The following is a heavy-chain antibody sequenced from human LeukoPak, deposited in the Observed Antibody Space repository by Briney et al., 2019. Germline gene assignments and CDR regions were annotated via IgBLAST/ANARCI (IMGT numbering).Heavy chain of an antibody. CDR3: ARHVVVPAAIFGGDGMDV. J-gene: IGHJ6*02. Sequence: ASVKVSCKASGYTFTSYYMHWVRQAPGQGLEWMGIINPSGGSTSYAQKFQGRVTMTRDTSTSTVYMELSSLRSDDTAVYYCARHVVVPAAIFGGDGMDVWGQGTTVTVSS. CDR2: INPSGGST. V-gene: IGHV1-46*01. D-gene: IGHD2-2*02. CDR1: GYTFTSYY.